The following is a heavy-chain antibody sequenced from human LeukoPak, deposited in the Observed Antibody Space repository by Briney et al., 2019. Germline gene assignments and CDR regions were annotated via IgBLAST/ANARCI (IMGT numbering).Heavy chain of an antibody. V-gene: IGHV3-30*04. CDR1: GFIFSSYA. CDR3: AKAENRYGDYVA. J-gene: IGHJ5*02. CDR2: ISFDGSNK. D-gene: IGHD4-17*01. Sequence: PGGSLRLSCAASGFIFSSYAMHWVRQAPGKGLEWVAIISFDGSNKYYAESVKGRFTISRDNSKNALFLQMNSLRAEDTAVYYCAKAENRYGDYVAWGQGTLVTVSS.